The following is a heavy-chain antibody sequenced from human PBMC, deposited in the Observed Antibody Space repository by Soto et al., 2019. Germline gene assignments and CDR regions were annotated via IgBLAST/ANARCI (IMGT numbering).Heavy chain of an antibody. CDR3: AKDRDYYDSSGLDY. Sequence: VGSLRLSCASSVFTFSSYAMSRVRHSPGKWLEWVSAISGSGGSTYYADSVKGRFTISRDNSKNTLYLQMNSLRAEDTAVYYCAKDRDYYDSSGLDYWGKGTLATVSS. CDR2: ISGSGGST. CDR1: VFTFSSYA. V-gene: IGHV3-23*01. D-gene: IGHD3-22*01. J-gene: IGHJ4*02.